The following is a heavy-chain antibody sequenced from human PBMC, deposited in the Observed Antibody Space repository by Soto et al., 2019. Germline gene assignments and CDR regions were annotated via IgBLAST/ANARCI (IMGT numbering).Heavy chain of an antibody. CDR2: ISGSGGST. V-gene: IGHV3-23*01. J-gene: IGHJ5*02. CDR1: GFTFSSYA. D-gene: IGHD4-17*01. CDR3: AKCPGPTGWFDP. Sequence: GGSLRLSCAASGFTFSSYAMSWVRQAPGKGLEWVSAISGSGGSTYYADSVKGRFTISRDNSKNTLYLQMNSLKAEDTAVYYCAKCPGPTGWFDPWGQGTLVTVSS.